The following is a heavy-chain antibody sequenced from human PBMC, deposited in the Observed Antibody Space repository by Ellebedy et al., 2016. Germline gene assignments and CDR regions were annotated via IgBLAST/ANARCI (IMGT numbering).Heavy chain of an antibody. J-gene: IGHJ4*02. CDR2: INAGNGNT. D-gene: IGHD6-13*01. CDR1: GYTFTSYA. Sequence: ASVKVSCKASGYTFTSYAMHWVRQAPGQRLEWMGWINAGNGNTKYSQKFQGRVTITRDTSASTAYMELSSLRSEDTAVYYCARASQLVPRLYFDYWGQGTLVTVSS. CDR3: ARASQLVPRLYFDY. V-gene: IGHV1-3*01.